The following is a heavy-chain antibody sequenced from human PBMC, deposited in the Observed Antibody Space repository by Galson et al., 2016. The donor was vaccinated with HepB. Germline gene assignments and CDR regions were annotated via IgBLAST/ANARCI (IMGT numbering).Heavy chain of an antibody. CDR3: AHVRDGLELYFDS. Sequence: VKPTQTLTLTCSFSSVTTKRVDVGWIRQPPGKALEWLALIYWDEDKRYNPSLKSRLTITRDTSKNQVVLTMTNMDPVDTATYYCAHVRDGLELYFDSWGQGTLVTVSS. CDR2: IYWDEDK. V-gene: IGHV2-5*02. J-gene: IGHJ4*02. D-gene: IGHD1-1*01. CDR1: SVTTKRVD.